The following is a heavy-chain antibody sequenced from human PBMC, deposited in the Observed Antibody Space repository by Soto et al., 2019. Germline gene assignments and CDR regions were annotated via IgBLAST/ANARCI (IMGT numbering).Heavy chain of an antibody. Sequence: PSETLSLTCTVSGGSFTSYYWSRIRQPPGKGLEWIGYIYYSGSTKYNPSLESRVTISLDTSENQFSLKLSSVTAADTAVYYCASVKNWNDFDYWGQGTLVTVSS. J-gene: IGHJ4*02. CDR2: IYYSGST. D-gene: IGHD1-1*01. CDR3: ASVKNWNDFDY. V-gene: IGHV4-59*01. CDR1: GGSFTSYY.